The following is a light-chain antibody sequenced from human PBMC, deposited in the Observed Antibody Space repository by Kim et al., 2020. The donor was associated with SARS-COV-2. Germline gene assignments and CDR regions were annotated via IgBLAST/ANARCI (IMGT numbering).Light chain of an antibody. V-gene: IGLV1-44*01. CDR2: SNN. J-gene: IGLJ3*02. Sequence: GQRVTFSCSGRSSNIGSDTVNWYQQLPGTAPKLLIYSNNQRSSGVPDRFSGSKSGTSASLAISGLQSEDEADYYCATWDDSLNGWVFGGGTQLTVL. CDR3: ATWDDSLNGWV. CDR1: SSNIGSDT.